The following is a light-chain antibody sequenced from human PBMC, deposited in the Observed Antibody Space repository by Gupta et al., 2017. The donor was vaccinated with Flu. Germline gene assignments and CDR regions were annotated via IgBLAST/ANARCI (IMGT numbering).Light chain of an antibody. J-gene: IGKJ1*01. CDR1: QGINTY. Sequence: VIWMSHSLPLVSASTGDRVTTSCRMSQGINTYLAWYQQKPGKSPKLLMYYASTLQRGAPSKFSGSGSGTDFTLTISGLQAEDFATYYCQQYYSFPWTFGQGTKVEIK. CDR3: QQYYSFPWT. CDR2: YAS. V-gene: IGKV1D-8*01.